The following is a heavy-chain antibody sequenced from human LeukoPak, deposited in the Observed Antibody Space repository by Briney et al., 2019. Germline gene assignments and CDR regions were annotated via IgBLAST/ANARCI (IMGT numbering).Heavy chain of an antibody. V-gene: IGHV4-59*01. J-gene: IGHJ5*02. D-gene: IGHD3-3*01. CDR1: GGSISSYY. CDR3: ARAETQYYDFWSGYHNWFDP. Sequence: SETLSLTCTVSGGSISSYYWSWIRQPPGKGLEWIGYIYYSGRTNYNPSLKSRITILVDTSKNQFSLKLSSVTAADTAVYYCARAETQYYDFWSGYHNWFDPWGQGTLVTVSS. CDR2: IYYSGRT.